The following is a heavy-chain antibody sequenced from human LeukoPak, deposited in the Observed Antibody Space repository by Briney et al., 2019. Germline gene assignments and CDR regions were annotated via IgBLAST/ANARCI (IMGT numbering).Heavy chain of an antibody. V-gene: IGHV3-23*01. D-gene: IGHD6-19*01. J-gene: IGHJ4*02. CDR2: ISGSGGST. Sequence: GGSLRLSCAASGFTFSSYAMSWVRQAPGKGPEWVSAISGSGGSTYYADSVKGRFTISRDNSKNTLYLQMNSLRAEDTAVYYCAKDHTEYSSGWYQGYWGQGTLVTVSS. CDR1: GFTFSSYA. CDR3: AKDHTEYSSGWYQGY.